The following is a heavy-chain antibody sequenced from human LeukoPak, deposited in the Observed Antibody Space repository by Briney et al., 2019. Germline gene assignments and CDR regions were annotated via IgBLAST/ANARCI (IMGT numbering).Heavy chain of an antibody. CDR2: ISAGNGNT. Sequence: ASVKVSCKASGYTFTSYAIHWVRQAPGQRLEWMGWISAGNGNTKYSQNFQGRVTFISNTSATTAFMEMSSLRSEDAAVYYCARDSGSGNNDYWGQGTLVTVSS. V-gene: IGHV1-3*01. CDR1: GYTFTSYA. CDR3: ARDSGSGNNDY. J-gene: IGHJ4*02. D-gene: IGHD1-26*01.